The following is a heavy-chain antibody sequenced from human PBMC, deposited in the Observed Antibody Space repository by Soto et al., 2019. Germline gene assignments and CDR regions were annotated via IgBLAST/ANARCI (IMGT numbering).Heavy chain of an antibody. CDR3: AREKGYISGPKNFDY. Sequence: LSLTCTVSGASISSGDYFWSWIRQSPGKGLEWIGYIYDSGSSYYNPSLKSRVTMSVDTSKNQFSLKLRSVTAADTAVYYCAREKGYISGPKNFDYWGQGTLVTVSS. CDR2: IYDSGSS. CDR1: GASISSGDYF. V-gene: IGHV4-30-4*01. J-gene: IGHJ4*02. D-gene: IGHD5-12*01.